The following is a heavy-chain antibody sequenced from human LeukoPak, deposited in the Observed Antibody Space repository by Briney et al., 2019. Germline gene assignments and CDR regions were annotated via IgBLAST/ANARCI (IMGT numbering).Heavy chain of an antibody. CDR1: GGSISSYY. V-gene: IGHV4-59*01. Sequence: PSETLSLTCIVSGGSISSYYWSWIRQPPGKGLEWIGYIYYSGSTNYNPSLKSRVTISVDTSKNQFSLKLSPVTAADTAVYYCARVYGSGSYRGWGYYYMDVWGKGTTVTVSS. CDR3: ARVYGSGSYRGWGYYYMDV. CDR2: IYYSGST. J-gene: IGHJ6*03. D-gene: IGHD3-10*01.